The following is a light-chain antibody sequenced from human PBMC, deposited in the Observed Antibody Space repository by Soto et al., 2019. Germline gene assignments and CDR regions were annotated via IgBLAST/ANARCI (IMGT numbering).Light chain of an antibody. CDR1: SSDVGGYNF. J-gene: IGLJ1*01. V-gene: IGLV2-14*01. CDR2: EVT. Sequence: QSVLTQPASVSGSPGQSIAISCTGTSSDVGGYNFVSWYQQHPDKAPKLIVYEVTHRPSGVSNRFSGSKSGNTASLTISGLQGEYEADYYCSSLSGGNIRVFGTGNKVTVL. CDR3: SSLSGGNIRV.